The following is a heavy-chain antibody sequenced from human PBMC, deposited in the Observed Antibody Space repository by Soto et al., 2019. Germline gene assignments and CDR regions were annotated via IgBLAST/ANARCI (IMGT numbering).Heavy chain of an antibody. V-gene: IGHV4-30-4*01. D-gene: IGHD2-8*01. Sequence: QVQLQESGPRLVKPSQTLSLTCTVSGGSVSSDDYYWNWIRQPPGEGLEWIVYSFYSGNTYYNPALKSRVTISVDTSKNHFSLTLSSVTDADTAVYAGVRDVTNISANGHFTEAGHFDSWGQGVLVTVSS. J-gene: IGHJ4*02. CDR3: VRDVTNISANGHFTEAGHFDS. CDR1: GGSVSSDDYY. CDR2: SFYSGNT.